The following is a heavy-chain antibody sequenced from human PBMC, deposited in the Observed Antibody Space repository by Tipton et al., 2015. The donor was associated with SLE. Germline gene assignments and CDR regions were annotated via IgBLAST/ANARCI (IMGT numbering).Heavy chain of an antibody. CDR2: ISSSSSTI. V-gene: IGHV3-48*01. CDR1: GFTFSTYS. D-gene: IGHD6-13*01. J-gene: IGHJ4*02. Sequence: SLRLSCAASGFTFSTYSMNWVRQAPGKGLEWVSYISSSSSTIYYTDSVKGRFTISRDNAKNSLYLQMNSLRTEDTAVYYCARGEAGRHWGQGTLVTVSS. CDR3: ARGEAGRH.